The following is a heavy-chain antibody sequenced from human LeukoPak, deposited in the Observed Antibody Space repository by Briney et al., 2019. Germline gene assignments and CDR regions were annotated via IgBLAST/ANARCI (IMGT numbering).Heavy chain of an antibody. CDR3: ARGTTNYYEDAFDI. J-gene: IGHJ3*02. V-gene: IGHV1-2*02. CDR2: INPNSGGT. CDR1: GYTFTGYY. D-gene: IGHD3-22*01. Sequence: ASVKVSCKASGYTFTGYYMHWVRQAPGQGLEWMGWINPNSGGTNYAQKFQGRVTMTRDTSISTAYMELSRLRSDDTAVYYCARGTTNYYEDAFDIWGQGEMVTVSS.